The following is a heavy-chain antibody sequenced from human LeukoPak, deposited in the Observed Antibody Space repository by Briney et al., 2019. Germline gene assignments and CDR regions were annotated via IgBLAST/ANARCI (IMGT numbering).Heavy chain of an antibody. CDR1: AFTVSGNY. D-gene: IGHD4-23*01. Sequence: PGGSLRLSCAVSAFTVSGNYMSWVRQAPGKGLEWVSLIYSGGTTYYADSVKGRFTISRDNSKNTLYLQMNSLRAEDTAVYYCARRAGGYSHPYDYWGQGILVTVSS. J-gene: IGHJ4*02. V-gene: IGHV3-53*01. CDR2: IYSGGTT. CDR3: ARRAGGYSHPYDY.